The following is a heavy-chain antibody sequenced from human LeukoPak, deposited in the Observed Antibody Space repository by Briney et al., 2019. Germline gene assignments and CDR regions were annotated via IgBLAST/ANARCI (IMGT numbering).Heavy chain of an antibody. D-gene: IGHD5-12*01. CDR3: AGGGHDSFPLPLYYYYYGMDV. V-gene: IGHV3-11*01. J-gene: IGHJ6*02. Sequence: PGGSLRLSCAASGFTFSDYYMSWIRQAPGKGLEWVSYISSSGGTIYYADSVKGRFTTSRDNAKNSLYLQMNSLRAEDTAVYYCAGGGHDSFPLPLYYYYYGMDVWGQGTTVTVSS. CDR1: GFTFSDYY. CDR2: ISSSGGTI.